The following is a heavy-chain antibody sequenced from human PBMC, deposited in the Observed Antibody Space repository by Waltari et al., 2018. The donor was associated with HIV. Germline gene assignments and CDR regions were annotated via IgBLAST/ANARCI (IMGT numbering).Heavy chain of an antibody. V-gene: IGHV4-39*01. J-gene: IGHJ4*01. Sequence: QLHLQESGPGLVKPSETLSLTCSVSGASISSSSYYWAWIRQPPGKGLEWIGAIYYSGTADYNPSVKSRVSASLYASKNELSLKLTSVTATDTALYYCARLRFHSLYYFDSWGPGILVTVSS. CDR2: IYYSGTA. CDR3: ARLRFHSLYYFDS. D-gene: IGHD3-16*01. CDR1: GASISSSSYY.